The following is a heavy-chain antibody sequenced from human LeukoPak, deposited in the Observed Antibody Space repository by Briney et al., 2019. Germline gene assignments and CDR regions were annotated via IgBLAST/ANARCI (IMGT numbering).Heavy chain of an antibody. CDR2: IRYDGSNK. D-gene: IGHD6-19*01. J-gene: IGHJ4*02. V-gene: IGHV3-30*02. CDR3: AKSGGGYSSGWFY. Sequence: GGSLRLSCAASGFTFSSYGMSWVRQAPGKGLEWVAFIRYDGSNKYYADSVKGRFTISRDNSKNTLYLQMNSLRAEDTAVYYCAKSGGGYSSGWFYWGQGTLVTVSS. CDR1: GFTFSSYG.